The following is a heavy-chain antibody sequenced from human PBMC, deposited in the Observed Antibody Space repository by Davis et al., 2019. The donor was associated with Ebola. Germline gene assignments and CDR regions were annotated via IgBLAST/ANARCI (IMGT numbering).Heavy chain of an antibody. Sequence: ASVKVSCKASGYTFTSYDINWVRQATGQGLEWMGWMNPNSGNTGYAQKFQGRVTMTRNTSISTAYMELSSLRSEDTAVYYCARADSPDRDYYYYYGMDVWGQGTTVTVSS. CDR1: GYTFTSYD. V-gene: IGHV1-8*01. D-gene: IGHD3-22*01. J-gene: IGHJ6*02. CDR2: MNPNSGNT. CDR3: ARADSPDRDYYYYYGMDV.